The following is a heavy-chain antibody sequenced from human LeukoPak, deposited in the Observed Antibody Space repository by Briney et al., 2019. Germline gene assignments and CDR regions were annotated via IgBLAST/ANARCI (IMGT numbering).Heavy chain of an antibody. CDR2: ISGSDGST. CDR3: AKNYDSSGYYPGPFGY. CDR1: GFTFSSYA. V-gene: IGHV3-23*01. D-gene: IGHD3-22*01. J-gene: IGHJ4*02. Sequence: GGSLRLSCAASGFTFSSYAMSWVRQAPGKGLEWVSAISGSDGSTYYADSVKGRFTISRDNSKNTLYLQMSSLRAEDTAVYYCAKNYDSSGYYPGPFGYWGQGTLVTVSS.